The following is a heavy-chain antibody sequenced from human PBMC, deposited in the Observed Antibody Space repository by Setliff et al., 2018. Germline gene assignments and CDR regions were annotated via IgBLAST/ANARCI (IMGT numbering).Heavy chain of an antibody. J-gene: IGHJ4*02. V-gene: IGHV1-18*01. CDR2: ISAYTGNT. Sequence: ASVKVSCKASGYTFSNYGITWVRQAPGQGLEWMGWISAYTGNTKFAQKFQGRVTMTTDTSTSTAYLELRSLTSDDTAVYYCLRLVRYCSRTSCQRTSGDEVWGQGTLVTVS. CDR3: LRLVRYCSRTSCQRTSGDEV. D-gene: IGHD2-8*01. CDR1: GYTFSNYG.